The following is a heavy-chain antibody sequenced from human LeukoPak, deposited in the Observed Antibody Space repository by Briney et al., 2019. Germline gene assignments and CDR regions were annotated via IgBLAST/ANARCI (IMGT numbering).Heavy chain of an antibody. CDR1: GGSISSYY. CDR3: ARGSYYDFDY. Sequence: SETLSLTCTVSGGSISSYYWSWIRQPPGKGLEWIGYIYYSGSTNYNPSLKSRLTISVDTSKNQLSLKLSSVTAADTAVYYCARGSYYDFDYWGQGTLATVSS. V-gene: IGHV4-59*01. J-gene: IGHJ4*02. D-gene: IGHD3-10*01. CDR2: IYYSGST.